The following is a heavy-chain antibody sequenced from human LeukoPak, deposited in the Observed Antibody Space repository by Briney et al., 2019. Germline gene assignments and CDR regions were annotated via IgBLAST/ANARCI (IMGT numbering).Heavy chain of an antibody. D-gene: IGHD2-2*02. J-gene: IGHJ4*02. CDR2: INPNSGGT. CDR1: GYTFTGYY. CDR3: ASGDCSSTSCYKDFDY. Sequence: ASVKVSCKASGYTFTGYYMHWVRQAPGQGLEWMGWINPNSGGTNYAQKFQGRVTMTRDTSISTANMELSRLRSDDTAVYYCASGDCSSTSCYKDFDYWGQGTLVTVSS. V-gene: IGHV1-2*02.